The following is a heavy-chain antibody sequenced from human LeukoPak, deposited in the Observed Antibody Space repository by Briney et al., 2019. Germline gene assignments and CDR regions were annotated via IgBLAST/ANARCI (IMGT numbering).Heavy chain of an antibody. D-gene: IGHD3-10*01. CDR2: ISGSGDNT. CDR1: GFTFSSYW. Sequence: PGESLRLSCAASGFTFSSYWMTWVRQAPGKGLEWVSTISGSGDNTYYADSVKGRFTISRDNSKNTLYLQMNSLRAEDTAVYYCARVTYGSGTYGAFDYWGQGTLVTVSS. J-gene: IGHJ4*02. V-gene: IGHV3-23*01. CDR3: ARVTYGSGTYGAFDY.